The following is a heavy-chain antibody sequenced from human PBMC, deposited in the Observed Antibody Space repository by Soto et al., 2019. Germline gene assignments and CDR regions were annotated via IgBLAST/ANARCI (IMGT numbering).Heavy chain of an antibody. CDR3: ARHNYGSGSTYFDY. CDR1: GGSISSYY. D-gene: IGHD3-10*01. J-gene: IGHJ4*02. Sequence: XTLSLTCTVSGGSISSYYCSWIRQPPGKGLEWIGYIYYSGSTNYNPSLKSRVTISVDTSKNQFSLKLNSMTAADTAVYYCARHNYGSGSTYFDYWGQGTLVTVSS. CDR2: IYYSGST. V-gene: IGHV4-59*08.